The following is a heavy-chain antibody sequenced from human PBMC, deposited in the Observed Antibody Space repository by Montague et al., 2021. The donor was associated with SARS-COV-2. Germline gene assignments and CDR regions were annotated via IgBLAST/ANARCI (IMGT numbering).Heavy chain of an antibody. V-gene: IGHV4-59*02. D-gene: IGHD4-17*01. CDR3: ARENTVTTFGGPYYIDS. CDR2: IYDSGST. J-gene: IGHJ4*02. Sequence: SETLSLTCIVSGSSVRSYYWSWIRQPPGKGLEWIGYIYDSGSTNYNPSLKSRVTISVDTSKNQLSLKLSSVTAADTAVYYCARENTVTTFGGPYYIDSWGQGTLVTVS. CDR1: GSSVRSYY.